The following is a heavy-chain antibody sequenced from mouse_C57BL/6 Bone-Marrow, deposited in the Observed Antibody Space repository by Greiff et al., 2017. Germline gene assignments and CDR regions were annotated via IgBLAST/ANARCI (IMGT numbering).Heavy chain of an antibody. CDR1: GYTFTSYW. D-gene: IGHD3-1*01. CDR2: IHPNSGST. CDR3: AREGYGDYFDY. V-gene: IGHV1-64*01. J-gene: IGHJ2*01. Sequence: QVQLQQPGAELVKPGASVKLSCKASGYTFTSYWMHWVKQRPGQGLAWIGMIHPNSGSTNYNEKFKSKATLTVDKSSSTAYMQLSSLTSEDSAVYYCAREGYGDYFDYWGQGTTLTVSS.